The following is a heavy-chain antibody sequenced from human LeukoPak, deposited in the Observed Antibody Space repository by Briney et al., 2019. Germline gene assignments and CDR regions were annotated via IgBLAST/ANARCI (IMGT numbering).Heavy chain of an antibody. D-gene: IGHD3-10*01. Sequence: SETLSLTCAVYGGSFSGYYWSWIRQPPGKGLEWIGEINHSGSTNYNPSLKSRVTISVDTSKNQFSLKLSSVTAADTAVYYCARASMVRGVPLSFDPWGQGTLVTVSS. CDR3: ARASMVRGVPLSFDP. J-gene: IGHJ5*02. CDR2: INHSGST. V-gene: IGHV4-34*01. CDR1: GGSFSGYY.